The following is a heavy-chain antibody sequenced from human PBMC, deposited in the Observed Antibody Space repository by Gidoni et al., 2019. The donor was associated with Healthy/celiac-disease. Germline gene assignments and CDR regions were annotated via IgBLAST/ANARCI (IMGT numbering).Heavy chain of an antibody. Sequence: VQLVESGGGAVRPRGSLRRRFCVSRFTLLNAWMGLVSQAPGKGQEWGGRIKSITVGETTDYAAPVKGRFTISRDDSKNTMYLQMNSMKTEDTAVYYWNYFECGGDCYSNWGQGTLVTVSS. J-gene: IGHJ4*02. CDR2: IKSITVGETT. CDR1: RFTLLNAW. D-gene: IGHD2-21*02. CDR3: NYFECGGDCYSN. V-gene: IGHV3-15*01.